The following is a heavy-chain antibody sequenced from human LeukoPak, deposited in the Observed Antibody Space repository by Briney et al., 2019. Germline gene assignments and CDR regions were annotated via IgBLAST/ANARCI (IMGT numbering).Heavy chain of an antibody. CDR2: FYYSGST. CDR3: ARPYYYDSRIDP. Sequence: SETLSLTCTVSGGSISSGDYYWSWIRQPPGKGLEWIGYFYYSGSTYHNPSLKSRVTISVDTSKNQFSLKLSSVTAADTAVYYCARPYYYDSRIDPWGQGTLVTVSS. V-gene: IGHV4-30-4*01. J-gene: IGHJ5*02. CDR1: GGSISSGDYY. D-gene: IGHD3-22*01.